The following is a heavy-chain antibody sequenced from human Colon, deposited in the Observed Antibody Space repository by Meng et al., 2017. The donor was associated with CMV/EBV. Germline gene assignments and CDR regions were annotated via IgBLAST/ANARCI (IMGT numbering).Heavy chain of an antibody. V-gene: IGHV5-51*01. CDR3: AKPIPYCSSSACYRDAFDI. CDR1: GYSFTNYW. J-gene: IGHJ3*02. CDR2: IYPGDSDT. Sequence: GGSLRLSCKASGYSFTNYWIGWVRQMPGNGLEWMGIIYPGDSDTKYSPSFQGRVTISADKSISTAYLQWSSLKASDTAMYYCAKPIPYCSSSACYRDAFDIWGQGTMVTVSS. D-gene: IGHD2-2*01.